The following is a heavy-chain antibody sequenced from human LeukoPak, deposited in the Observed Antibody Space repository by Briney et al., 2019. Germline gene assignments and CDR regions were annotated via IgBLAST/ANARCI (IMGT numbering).Heavy chain of an antibody. CDR1: GFTFDDYA. CDR3: AKDLSSSHTFACFDH. V-gene: IGHV3-9*03. Sequence: GGSLRLSCAASGFTFDDYAMHWVRQAPGKGLEWVSGISWNSGSIGYADSVKGRFTISRDNAKNSLFLQMNSLRAEDMALYFCAKDLSSSHTFACFDHWGQGTLVTASS. CDR2: ISWNSGSI. J-gene: IGHJ4*02. D-gene: IGHD6-13*01.